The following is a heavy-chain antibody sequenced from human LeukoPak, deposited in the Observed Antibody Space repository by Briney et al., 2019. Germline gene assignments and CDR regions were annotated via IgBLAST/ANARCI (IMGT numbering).Heavy chain of an antibody. CDR3: ARPGSSGWTSFDY. CDR1: GGPISSSSYY. J-gene: IGHJ4*02. V-gene: IGHV4-39*01. CDR2: IYYSGIT. D-gene: IGHD6-19*01. Sequence: SETLSLTCTVSGGPISSSSYYWGWIRQPPGKGLEWLGSIYYSGITYDNPSLKSRVTISVDTSKNQFSLKLNSVTAADTAVYYCARPGSSGWTSFDYWGQGTLVTVSS.